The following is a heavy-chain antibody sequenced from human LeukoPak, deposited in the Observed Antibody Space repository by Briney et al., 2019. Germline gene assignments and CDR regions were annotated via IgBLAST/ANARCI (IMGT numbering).Heavy chain of an antibody. CDR3: ARESCSGGSCYGFDY. J-gene: IGHJ4*02. CDR2: IIPIFGTA. CDR1: GGTFSSYA. D-gene: IGHD2-15*01. Sequence: GASVKVSCKASGGTFSSYAISWVRQAPGQGLEWMGGIIPIFGTASYAQKFQGRVTITADESTSTAYMELSSLRSEDTAVYYCARESCSGGSCYGFDYWGQGTLVTVSS. V-gene: IGHV1-69*13.